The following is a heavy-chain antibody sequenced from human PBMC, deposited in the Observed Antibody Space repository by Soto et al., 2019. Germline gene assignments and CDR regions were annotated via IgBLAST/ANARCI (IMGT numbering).Heavy chain of an antibody. V-gene: IGHV1-8*01. D-gene: IGHD7-27*01. Sequence: QVQLVQSGAEAKKPGASVKVSCKASGYTFTSFDINWVRQATGQGLERLGWMTPNTGNTGYAQKFQGRITMTRDTSTNTAYMELNSLTYEDSAVYYCARHKWGPGDFDFWGQGTLVYVSS. CDR2: MTPNTGNT. CDR3: ARHKWGPGDFDF. CDR1: GYTFTSFD. J-gene: IGHJ4*01.